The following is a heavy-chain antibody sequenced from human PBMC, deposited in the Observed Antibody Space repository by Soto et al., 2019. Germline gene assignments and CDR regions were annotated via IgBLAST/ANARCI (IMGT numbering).Heavy chain of an antibody. CDR2: IYYSGST. V-gene: IGHV4-31*03. CDR1: GGSISSSSYY. J-gene: IGHJ3*02. CDR3: ARELRVAGYHDAFDI. D-gene: IGHD6-19*01. Sequence: PSETLSLTCTVSGGSISSSSYYWGWIRQPPGKGLEWIGYIYYSGSTYYNPSLKSRVTISVDTSKNQFSLKLSSVTAADTAVYYCARELRVAGYHDAFDIWGQGTMVTVSS.